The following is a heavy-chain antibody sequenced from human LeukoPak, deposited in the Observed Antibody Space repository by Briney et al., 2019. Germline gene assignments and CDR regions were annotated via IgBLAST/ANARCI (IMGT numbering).Heavy chain of an antibody. D-gene: IGHD5-12*01. V-gene: IGHV4-4*09. CDR1: GGSISGYY. CDR2: IYTSGST. CDR3: ARHGDGDYDFFDY. J-gene: IGHJ4*02. Sequence: SETLSLTCTVSGGSISGYYWSWIRQPPGKGLEWIGYIYTSGSTNYSPSLKSRVTISVDTSKNRFSLKLSSVTAADTAVYYCARHGDGDYDFFDYWGQGILVTVSS.